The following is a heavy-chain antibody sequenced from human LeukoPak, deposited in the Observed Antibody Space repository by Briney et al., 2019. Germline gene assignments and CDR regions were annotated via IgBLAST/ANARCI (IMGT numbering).Heavy chain of an antibody. D-gene: IGHD3-22*01. J-gene: IGHJ4*02. CDR3: ARQEAPDYYDSSGFIDY. Sequence: GASLQISGKGSGSIFTSYWIGWVRQLPGKGLEWMGIIYPGNSDTRYSPSFQGQVTISADKSITTAYLQWSSLKASDTAMYYCARQEAPDYYDSSGFIDYWGQGTLVTVSS. CDR1: GSIFTSYW. CDR2: IYPGNSDT. V-gene: IGHV5-51*01.